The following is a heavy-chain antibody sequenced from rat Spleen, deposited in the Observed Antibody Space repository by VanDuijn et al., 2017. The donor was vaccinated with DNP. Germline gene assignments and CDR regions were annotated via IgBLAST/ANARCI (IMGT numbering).Heavy chain of an antibody. CDR1: GFTFSDYY. V-gene: IGHV5-22*01. J-gene: IGHJ2*01. Sequence: EVQLVESGGGLVQPGRSLKLSCGASGFTFSDYYMAWVRQAPTKGLEWVAYISYDGVSTYNGGSVKGRFTISRDIAKNTLYLEMNSLRSEDMATYYCARHVLPLRVWDYWGQGVMVTVSS. D-gene: IGHD1-4*01. CDR3: ARHVLPLRVWDY. CDR2: ISYDGVST.